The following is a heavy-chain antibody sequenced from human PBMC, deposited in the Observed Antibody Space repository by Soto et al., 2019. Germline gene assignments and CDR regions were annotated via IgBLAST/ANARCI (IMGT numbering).Heavy chain of an antibody. CDR1: GGTFSSYA. D-gene: IGHD3-22*01. CDR2: IIPIFGTA. V-gene: IGHV1-69*01. J-gene: IGHJ4*02. Sequence: QVQLVQSGAEVKKPGSSVKVSCKASGGTFSSYAISWVRQAPGQGLEWMGGIIPIFGTANYAQKFQGRVTITADESTSTAYMELSSLRSEDTAVYYCASQRSYYYDSSGNYGYWGQGTLVTVSS. CDR3: ASQRSYYYDSSGNYGY.